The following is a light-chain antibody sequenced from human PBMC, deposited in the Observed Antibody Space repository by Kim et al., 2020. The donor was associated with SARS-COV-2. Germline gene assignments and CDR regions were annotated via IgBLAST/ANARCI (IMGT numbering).Light chain of an antibody. CDR1: TGAVTSDHY. CDR3: SLSYNGARV. CDR2: DTS. J-gene: IGLJ3*02. V-gene: IGLV7-46*01. Sequence: QAVVTQESSLTVSPGGTVTLTCGSSTGAVTSDHYPYWFQQKPGQAPRTLIYDTSFKHSWTPARFSGSLLGGKAALTLSGAQPEDEAEFYCSLSYNGARVFGGGTQLTVL.